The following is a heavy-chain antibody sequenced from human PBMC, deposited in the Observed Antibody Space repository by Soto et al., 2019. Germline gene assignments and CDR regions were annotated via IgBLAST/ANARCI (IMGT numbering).Heavy chain of an antibody. CDR1: GGPVKNGNYY. CDR3: ASVPNVGGHFYVWHCAL. CDR2: IYYNGFT. J-gene: IGHJ2*01. D-gene: IGHD3-16*01. V-gene: IGHV4-61*01. Sequence: QVQLQESGPGLVKPSETVSLTCVVSGGPVKNGNYYWSWLRQSPGKGLDVIGHIYYNGFTNYNPPLRSQGTTSVDTSTTQSSTDPTSVTTADTAFYFCASVPNVGGHFYVWHCALWGRGTRVSVSS.